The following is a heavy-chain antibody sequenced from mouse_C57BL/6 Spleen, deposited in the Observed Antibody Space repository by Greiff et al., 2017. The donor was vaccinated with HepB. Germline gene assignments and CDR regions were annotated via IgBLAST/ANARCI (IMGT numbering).Heavy chain of an antibody. CDR2: INPYNGGT. CDR3: ARVGAYDYDGAY. D-gene: IGHD2-4*01. V-gene: IGHV1-19*01. Sequence: EVQLQQSGPVLVKPGASVKMSCKASGYTFTDYYMNWVKQSHGKSLEWIGVINPYNGGTSYNQKFKGKATLTVDKSSSTAYMELNSLTSEDSAVYYCARVGAYDYDGAYWGQGTLVTVSA. CDR1: GYTFTDYY. J-gene: IGHJ3*01.